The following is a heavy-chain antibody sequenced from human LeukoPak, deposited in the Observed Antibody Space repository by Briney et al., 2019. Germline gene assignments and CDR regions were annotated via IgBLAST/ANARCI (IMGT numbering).Heavy chain of an antibody. D-gene: IGHD3-3*01. V-gene: IGHV4-59*08. Sequence: PSETLSLTCTVSGGSISSYYWSWIRQPPGKGLEWIGYIYYSGSTNYNPSLKSRVTISADTSKNQFSLKLSSVTAADTAVYYCAVSKYCDFWSSSFDYWGQGTLVTVSS. J-gene: IGHJ4*02. CDR2: IYYSGST. CDR1: GGSISSYY. CDR3: AVSKYCDFWSSSFDY.